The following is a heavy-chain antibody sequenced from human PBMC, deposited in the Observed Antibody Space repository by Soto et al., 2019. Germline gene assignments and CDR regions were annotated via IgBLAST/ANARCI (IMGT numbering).Heavy chain of an antibody. D-gene: IGHD1-7*01. CDR2: IHNDGSTT. CDR1: GFTFSSYW. CDR3: ARDNWDSY. J-gene: IGHJ4*01. V-gene: IGHV3-74*01. Sequence: EVQLVESGGGLVQPGGSVRLSCAASGFTFSSYWMHWVRQAPGKGLMWVSRIHNDGSTTRYADSVQGRFTISRDNAKNTLYLQMSSLRVEDTAVYYCARDNWDSYGGQGTLVTVSS.